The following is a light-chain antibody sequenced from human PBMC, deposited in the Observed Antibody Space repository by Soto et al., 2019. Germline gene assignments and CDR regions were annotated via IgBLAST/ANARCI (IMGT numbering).Light chain of an antibody. CDR1: QSITDH. CDR3: QHFYTYPIT. V-gene: IGKV1-5*03. Sequence: DIQMTQSPSTLSASVGDRVTITCRASQSITDHLAWYQHRPGKTPEVLVYRASTLQRGVPSRFSGGGSGTEFPLTIRSLQPDDFATYFCQHFYTYPITFGGGTKV. CDR2: RAS. J-gene: IGKJ4*01.